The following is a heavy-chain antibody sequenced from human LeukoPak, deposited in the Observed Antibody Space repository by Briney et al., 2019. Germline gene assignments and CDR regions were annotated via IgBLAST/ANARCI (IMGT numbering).Heavy chain of an antibody. D-gene: IGHD3-10*01. Sequence: GGSLRLSCAASGLTFSSYSMNWVRQAPGKGLEWVSYISSSSSTIYYADSVKGRFTISRDNAKNSLYLQMNSLRAEDTAVYYCARRGQGFGELWPTADFDYWGQGTLVTVSS. J-gene: IGHJ4*02. V-gene: IGHV3-48*01. CDR3: ARRGQGFGELWPTADFDY. CDR1: GLTFSSYS. CDR2: ISSSSSTI.